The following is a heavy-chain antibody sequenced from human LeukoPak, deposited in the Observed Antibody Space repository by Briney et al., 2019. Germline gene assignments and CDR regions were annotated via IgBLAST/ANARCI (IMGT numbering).Heavy chain of an antibody. J-gene: IGHJ6*02. D-gene: IGHD2-2*01. V-gene: IGHV1-2*04. Sequence: ASVKVSCKASGYTFTGYYMHWVRQAPGQGLEWMGWINPNSGGTNYARKFQGWVTMTRDTSISTAYMELSRLRSDDTAVYYCARDRRGGYCSSTSCPDGMDVWGQGTTVTVSS. CDR2: INPNSGGT. CDR1: GYTFTGYY. CDR3: ARDRRGGYCSSTSCPDGMDV.